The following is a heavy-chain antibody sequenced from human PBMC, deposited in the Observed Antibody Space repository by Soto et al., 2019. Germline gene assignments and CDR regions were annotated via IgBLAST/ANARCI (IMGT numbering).Heavy chain of an antibody. CDR1: GGTFSSYT. V-gene: IGHV1-69*02. Sequence: QVPLVQSGAEVKKPGSSVKVSCKASGGTFSSYTISWVRQAPGQGLEWMGRIIPILGIANYAQKFQGRVTITADKSTSTAYMELSSLRSEDTAVYYCARKRPGGDYYYGMDVWGQGTTVTVSS. D-gene: IGHD6-25*01. CDR2: IIPILGIA. J-gene: IGHJ6*02. CDR3: ARKRPGGDYYYGMDV.